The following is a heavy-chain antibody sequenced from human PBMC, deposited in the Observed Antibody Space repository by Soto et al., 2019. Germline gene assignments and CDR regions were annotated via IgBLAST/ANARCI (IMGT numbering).Heavy chain of an antibody. Sequence: SETLSLTCDVSGDASSKDYWWTWVRQFPGEGLQWIGEVFHSGTTNYNPPLKNRVSISVDKSNNRFSLRLTSVTAADTAVYYCSRGDFWSGSDYWGQGIQVTVS. V-gene: IGHV4-4*02. CDR3: SRGDFWSGSDY. J-gene: IGHJ4*02. CDR1: GDASSKDYW. D-gene: IGHD3-3*01. CDR2: VFHSGTT.